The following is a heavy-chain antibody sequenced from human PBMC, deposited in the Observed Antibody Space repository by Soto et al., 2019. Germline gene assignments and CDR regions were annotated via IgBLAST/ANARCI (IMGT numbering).Heavy chain of an antibody. CDR3: TRNLGTKYGFDV. J-gene: IGHJ6*02. CDR1: GFPFSGSI. Sequence: LRLSCAASGFPFSGSIIHWVRQASGKGLEWVGRIRSKANGYATAFGGSVKGRFTISRDDSKSTAYLQMNSLKTEDTAFYYCTRNLGTKYGFDVWGQGTTVTVS. CDR2: IRSKANGYAT. D-gene: IGHD1-1*01. V-gene: IGHV3-73*01.